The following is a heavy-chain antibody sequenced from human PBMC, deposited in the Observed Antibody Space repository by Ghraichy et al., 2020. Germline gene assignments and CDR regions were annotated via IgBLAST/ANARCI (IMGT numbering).Heavy chain of an antibody. V-gene: IGHV3-23*01. CDR1: GFTFSSYA. CDR3: AAAKYSSSSWAAGPLPNYCHYGMDV. Sequence: GESLNISCAASGFTFSSYAMSWVRQAPGKGLEWVSAISGSGGSTYYADSVKGRFTISRDNSKNTLYLQMNSLRAEDTAVYYCAAAKYSSSSWAAGPLPNYCHYGMDVWGQGTTVTVSS. J-gene: IGHJ6*02. D-gene: IGHD6-6*01. CDR2: ISGSGGST.